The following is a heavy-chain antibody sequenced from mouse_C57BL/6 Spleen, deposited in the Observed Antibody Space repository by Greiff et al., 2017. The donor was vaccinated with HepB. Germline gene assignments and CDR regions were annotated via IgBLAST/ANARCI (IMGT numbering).Heavy chain of an antibody. J-gene: IGHJ2*01. CDR2: IDPANGNT. CDR3: ARSGLRQGFYY. V-gene: IGHV14-3*01. Sequence: VQLKESVAELVRPGASVKLSCTASGFNIKNTSMHWVKQRPEQGLEWIGRIDPANGNTKYAPKFQGKATITADTSSNTAYLQLSSLTSEDTAIYYCARSGLRQGFYYWGKGTTLTVSS. D-gene: IGHD3-1*01. CDR1: GFNIKNTS.